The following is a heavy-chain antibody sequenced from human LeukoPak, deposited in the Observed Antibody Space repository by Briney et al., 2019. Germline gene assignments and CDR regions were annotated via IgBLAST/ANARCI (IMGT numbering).Heavy chain of an antibody. V-gene: IGHV3-30*02. D-gene: IGHD2-21*02. CDR2: IRYDGSNK. CDR3: ATAYCGGDCYPAPPSDY. Sequence: GGSLRLSCAAFGFTFSSYGMHWVRQAPGKGLEWVAFIRYDGSNKYYADSVKGRFTISRDNSKNTLYLQMNSLRAEDTAVYYCATAYCGGDCYPAPPSDYWGQGTLVTVSS. J-gene: IGHJ4*02. CDR1: GFTFSSYG.